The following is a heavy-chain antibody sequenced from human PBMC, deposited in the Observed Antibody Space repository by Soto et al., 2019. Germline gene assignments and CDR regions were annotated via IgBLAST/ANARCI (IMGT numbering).Heavy chain of an antibody. CDR3: ARGRPPGITGTKRIVYGMDV. CDR1: GGSISSGGYY. D-gene: IGHD1-20*01. CDR2: IYYSGST. V-gene: IGHV4-31*03. J-gene: IGHJ6*02. Sequence: SSETLSLTCTVSGGSISSGGYYWSWIRQHPGKGLEWIGYIYYSGSTYYNPSLKSRVTISVDTSKNQFSLKLSSVTAADTAVYYCARGRPPGITGTKRIVYGMDVWGQGTTVTVS.